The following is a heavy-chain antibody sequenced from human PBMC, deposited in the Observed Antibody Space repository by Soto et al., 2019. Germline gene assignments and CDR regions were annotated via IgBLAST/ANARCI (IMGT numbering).Heavy chain of an antibody. D-gene: IGHD6-13*01. CDR3: ARLGDYSSSWYWDYYYYGMDV. CDR1: GDSISSGGYY. J-gene: IGHJ6*02. V-gene: IGHV4-31*03. CDR2: IYYSGST. Sequence: PSETPSLTCTVSGDSISSGGYYWSWIRQHPGKGLEWIGYIYYSGSTYYNPSLKSRVTISVDTSKNQFSLKLSSVTAADTAVYYCARLGDYSSSWYWDYYYYGMDVWGQGTTVTVSS.